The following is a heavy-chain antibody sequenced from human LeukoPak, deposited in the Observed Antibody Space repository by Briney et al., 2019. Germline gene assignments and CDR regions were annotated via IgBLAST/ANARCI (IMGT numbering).Heavy chain of an antibody. CDR3: ARDFDYDFWSGYSVTPSMGYFDY. CDR2: ISSSSSTI. CDR1: EFTFSSYS. D-gene: IGHD3-3*01. Sequence: PGGSLRLSCAASEFTFSSYSMNWVRQAPGKGLEWVSYISSSSSTIYYADSVKGRFTISRDNAKNSLYLQMNSLRAEDTAVYYCARDFDYDFWSGYSVTPSMGYFDYWGQGTLVTVSS. J-gene: IGHJ4*02. V-gene: IGHV3-48*01.